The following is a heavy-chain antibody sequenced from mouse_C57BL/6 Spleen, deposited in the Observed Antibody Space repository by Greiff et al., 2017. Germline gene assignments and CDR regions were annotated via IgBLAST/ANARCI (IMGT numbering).Heavy chain of an antibody. Sequence: EVQGVESGGGLVKPGGSLKLSCAASGFTFSSYAMSWVRQTPEKRLEWVATISDGGSYTYSPDNVKCRFTISRDNAKNNLYLQMSQRKYEDTAMYYCARDDYGRYFDYWGKGTTLTVSS. CDR3: ARDDYGRYFDY. CDR1: GFTFSSYA. D-gene: IGHD1-1*01. CDR2: ISDGGSYT. V-gene: IGHV5-4*01. J-gene: IGHJ2*01.